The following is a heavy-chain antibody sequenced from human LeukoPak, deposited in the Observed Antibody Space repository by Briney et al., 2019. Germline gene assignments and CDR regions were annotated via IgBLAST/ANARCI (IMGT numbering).Heavy chain of an antibody. CDR2: IYHSGST. J-gene: IGHJ6*04. Sequence: SGTLSLTCAVSGGSISSGNWWSWVRQPPGKGLEWIGEIYHSGSTNYNPSLKSRVTISVDKSKNQFSLKLSSVTAADTAVYYCARDPTMVRGPSMDVWGKGTTVTVSS. V-gene: IGHV4-4*02. D-gene: IGHD3-10*01. CDR1: GGSISSGNW. CDR3: ARDPTMVRGPSMDV.